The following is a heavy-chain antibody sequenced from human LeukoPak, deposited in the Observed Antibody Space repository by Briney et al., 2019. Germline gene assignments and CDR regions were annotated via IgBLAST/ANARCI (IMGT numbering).Heavy chain of an antibody. CDR2: INHSGST. CDR1: GGSFSGYY. D-gene: IGHD3-3*01. Sequence: SETLSLTCAVYGGSFSGYYWSWIRQPPGKGPEWIGEINHSGSTNYNPSLKSRVTISVDTSKNQFSLKLSSVTAADTAVYYCAMRSYDFWSGYYTIDYWGQGTLVTVSS. J-gene: IGHJ4*02. V-gene: IGHV4-34*01. CDR3: AMRSYDFWSGYYTIDY.